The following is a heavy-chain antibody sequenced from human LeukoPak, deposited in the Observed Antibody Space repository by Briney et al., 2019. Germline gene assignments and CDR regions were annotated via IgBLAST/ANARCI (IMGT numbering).Heavy chain of an antibody. V-gene: IGHV1-46*01. D-gene: IGHD5-24*01. Sequence: ASVKVSCKASGYIFSVYALIWVRQAPGQGPEWMGVISPSGGSTIYAQKFKGRVTLTRDMSTSTDYLELSSLRSEDTAVYYCARDNSVRDEAWWFNPWGQGTLVTVSS. J-gene: IGHJ5*02. CDR1: GYIFSVYA. CDR3: ARDNSVRDEAWWFNP. CDR2: ISPSGGST.